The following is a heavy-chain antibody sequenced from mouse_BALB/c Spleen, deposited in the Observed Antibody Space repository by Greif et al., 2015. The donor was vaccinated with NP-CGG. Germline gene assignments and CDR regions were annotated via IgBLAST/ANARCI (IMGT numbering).Heavy chain of an antibody. CDR1: GYSFTGYF. J-gene: IGHJ2*01. CDR3: LKEGNYVGYFDY. CDR2: INPYNGDT. Sequence: VQLQQPGPELVKPGASVKISCKASGYSFTGYFMNWVMQSHGKSLEWIGRINPYNGDTFYNQKFKGKATLTVDKSSSTAHMELRSLASEDSAVYYCLKEGNYVGYFDYWGQGTTLTVSS. V-gene: IGHV1-20*02. D-gene: IGHD2-1*01.